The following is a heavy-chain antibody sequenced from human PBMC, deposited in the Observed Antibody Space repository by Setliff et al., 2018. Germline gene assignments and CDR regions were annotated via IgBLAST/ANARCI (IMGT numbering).Heavy chain of an antibody. V-gene: IGHV4-38-2*01. CDR2: IFHSGST. CDR1: GYSITNGYY. D-gene: IGHD3-22*01. J-gene: IGHJ4*02. Sequence: SETLSLTCVVSGYSITNGYYWGWIRQPPGKGLEWLGNIFHSGSTYYNPTLNSRVTMSVDTSKNQFSLMLTSVTAADTAVYYCRVWVDMIEVDSWAQGTLVTVSS. CDR3: RVWVDMIEVDS.